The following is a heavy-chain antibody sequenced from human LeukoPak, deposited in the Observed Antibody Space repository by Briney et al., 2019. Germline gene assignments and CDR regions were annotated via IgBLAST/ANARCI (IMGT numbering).Heavy chain of an antibody. V-gene: IGHV1-69*04. CDR3: ARARYGSGSYADF. D-gene: IGHD3-10*01. CDR2: IIPIIGVA. Sequence: SVKVSCKASGFIFTKYGISWVRQAPGQGLEWMGRIIPIIGVATYAQKFQGRVTITADKSASTAYMELSSLRSEDTAVYYCARARYGSGSYADFWGQGTLVTVSS. CDR1: GFIFTKYG. J-gene: IGHJ4*02.